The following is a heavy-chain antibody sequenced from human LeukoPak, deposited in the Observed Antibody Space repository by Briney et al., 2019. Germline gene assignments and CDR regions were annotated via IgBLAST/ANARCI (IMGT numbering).Heavy chain of an antibody. D-gene: IGHD3-22*01. CDR1: GFTFSSYG. Sequence: GGSLRLSCVASGFTFSSYGLSWVRQAPGKGLEWVSVVSASGDTYYADSVKGRFTISRDTSKNTLYLQMNSLTADDTAVYYCAKTSGFYDYWGQGALVTVSS. V-gene: IGHV3-23*01. CDR3: AKTSGFYDY. J-gene: IGHJ4*02. CDR2: VSASGDT.